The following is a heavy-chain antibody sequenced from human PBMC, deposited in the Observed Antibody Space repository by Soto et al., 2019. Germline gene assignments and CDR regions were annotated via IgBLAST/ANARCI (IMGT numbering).Heavy chain of an antibody. V-gene: IGHV3-23*01. CDR2: LSDGGGST. J-gene: IGHJ4*02. CDR3: ANGGGFIAAAGDY. D-gene: IGHD6-13*01. CDR1: GFTFSNYA. Sequence: EVQLLESGGGLVQPGGSLRRSCAASGFTFSNYAMSWVRQAPGKGLEWVSGLSDGGGSTFYADSVKGRFTISRDNSKNTLYLQMNSLRAEDTAVYYCANGGGFIAAAGDYWGQGTLVTVSS.